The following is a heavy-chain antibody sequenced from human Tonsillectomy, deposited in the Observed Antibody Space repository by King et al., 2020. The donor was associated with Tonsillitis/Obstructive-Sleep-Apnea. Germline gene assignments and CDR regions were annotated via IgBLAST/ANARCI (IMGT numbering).Heavy chain of an antibody. V-gene: IGHV1-69*01. CDR3: ARSGSVYWLLSNWFDP. CDR2: IIPIYGTT. Sequence: QLVQSGAEVKKPGSSVKVSCKASGGTFSNYAISWVRQAPGQGLEWMGGIIPIYGTTNYAQKFQGRVTITADGSTSTAHMELSSLRSEDTAVYYGARSGSVYWLLSNWFDPWGQGTLVTVSS. CDR1: GGTFSNYA. J-gene: IGHJ5*02. D-gene: IGHD3-22*01.